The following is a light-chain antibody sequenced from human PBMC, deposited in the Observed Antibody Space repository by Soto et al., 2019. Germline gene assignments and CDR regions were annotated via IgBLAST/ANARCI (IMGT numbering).Light chain of an antibody. CDR1: SSNIGAGYD. CDR3: AAWDDSLNGYV. CDR2: GND. Sequence: QSVLTQPPSVSGAPGQRVTISCTGSSSNIGAGYDVHWYKQLPGSAPTLLIYGNDNRPSGVPDRFSGSKSGTSASLAISGLQSEDEADYYCAAWDDSLNGYVFGTGTKLTVL. J-gene: IGLJ1*01. V-gene: IGLV1-40*01.